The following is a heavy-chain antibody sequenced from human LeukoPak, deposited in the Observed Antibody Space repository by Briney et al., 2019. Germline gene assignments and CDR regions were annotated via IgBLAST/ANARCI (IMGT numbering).Heavy chain of an antibody. CDR2: IYYSGST. V-gene: IGHV4-31*03. D-gene: IGHD2-8*01. Sequence: PSETLSLTCTVSGGSISSGGYSWSWIRQHPGKGLEWIGYIYYSGSTYYNPSLKSRVTISVDTSKNQFSLRLSSVTAADTAVYYCARSGVLKWFDPWGQGTLVTVSS. CDR1: GGSISSGGYS. J-gene: IGHJ5*02. CDR3: ARSGVLKWFDP.